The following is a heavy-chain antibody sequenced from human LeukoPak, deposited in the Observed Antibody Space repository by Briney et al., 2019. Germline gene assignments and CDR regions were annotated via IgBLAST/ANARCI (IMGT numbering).Heavy chain of an antibody. Sequence: ASVKVSCKVSGYTLTELSMHWVRQAPGKGLEWMGGFDPEDGETIYAQKFQGRVTMTEDTSTDTAYMELSSLRSEDTAVYYCATNTYSGSYPKWFDPWGQGTLVTVPS. V-gene: IGHV1-24*01. J-gene: IGHJ5*02. CDR3: ATNTYSGSYPKWFDP. CDR1: GYTLTELS. D-gene: IGHD1-26*01. CDR2: FDPEDGET.